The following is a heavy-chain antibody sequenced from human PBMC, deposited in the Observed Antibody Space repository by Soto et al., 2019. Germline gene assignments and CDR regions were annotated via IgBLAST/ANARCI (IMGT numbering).Heavy chain of an antibody. D-gene: IGHD2-2*01. Sequence: QVQLVQSGAEVKKPGASVKVSCKASGYTFTSYAMYWVRQAPGQRLEWMGWINAGNGNTKYSQKFQGRVTITRETSASTAYMELSSLRSEDTAVYYCARDPGYCSSTSCTDYYYYYMDVWGKGTTVTVSS. CDR2: INAGNGNT. CDR1: GYTFTSYA. CDR3: ARDPGYCSSTSCTDYYYYYMDV. J-gene: IGHJ6*03. V-gene: IGHV1-3*01.